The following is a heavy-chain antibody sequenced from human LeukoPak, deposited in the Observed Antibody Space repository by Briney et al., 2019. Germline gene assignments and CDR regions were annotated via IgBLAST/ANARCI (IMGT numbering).Heavy chain of an antibody. CDR3: ARELATVVTLDY. V-gene: IGHV3-53*01. J-gene: IGHJ4*02. Sequence: GGSLRLSCAASGFTVSSNYMSWVRQAPGKGLEWVSVIYSGGSTYYADSVKGRFTISRDNSKNTLYLQMNSLRAEDTAVYYCARELATVVTLDYWGQGTLVTVSS. CDR1: GFTVSSNY. D-gene: IGHD4-23*01. CDR2: IYSGGST.